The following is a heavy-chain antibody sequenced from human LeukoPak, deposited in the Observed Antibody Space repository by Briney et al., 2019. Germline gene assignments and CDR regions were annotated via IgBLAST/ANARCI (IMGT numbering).Heavy chain of an antibody. D-gene: IGHD2/OR15-2a*01. Sequence: GGSLRLSCAASGFTFSSYGKSWVRQAPGKGLEWVSAISGSGGNTYYADSMKGRFTISRDNSKNTLYLQMNSLRAEDTAVYYCAKDLSPGHYWGQGTLVTVSS. CDR2: ISGSGGNT. CDR1: GFTFSSYG. CDR3: AKDLSPGHY. J-gene: IGHJ4*02. V-gene: IGHV3-23*01.